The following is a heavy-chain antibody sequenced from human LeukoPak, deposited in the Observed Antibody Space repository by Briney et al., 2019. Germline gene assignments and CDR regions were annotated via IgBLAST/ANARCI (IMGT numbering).Heavy chain of an antibody. J-gene: IGHJ3*02. CDR1: GFTFSDYY. CDR3: ARGGLYYYASDAFDI. V-gene: IGHV3-11*01. CDR2: ISSSGSTI. Sequence: PGGSLRLSCAASGFTFSDYYMSWIRQAPGKGLEWVSYISSSGSTIYYPDSVKGRFTISRDNAKNSLYLQMNSLRAEDTAVYYCARGGLYYYASDAFDIWGQGTMVTVSS. D-gene: IGHD3-10*01.